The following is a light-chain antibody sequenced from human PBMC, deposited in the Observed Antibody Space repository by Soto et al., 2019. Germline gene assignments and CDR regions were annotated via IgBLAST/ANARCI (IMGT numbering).Light chain of an antibody. Sequence: EIVLTQSPGTLSLSPGERATLSCRASQSVGRNYLAGYQQKPGQATRLLIYGASSRATGIPDRFSGSGSGTDFTLTLSRLEPEDFAVYYCQQYASSPLTFGGGTKVEIK. V-gene: IGKV3-20*01. CDR1: QSVGRNY. J-gene: IGKJ4*01. CDR2: GAS. CDR3: QQYASSPLT.